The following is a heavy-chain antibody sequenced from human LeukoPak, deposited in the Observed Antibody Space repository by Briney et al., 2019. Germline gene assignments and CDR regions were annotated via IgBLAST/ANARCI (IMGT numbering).Heavy chain of an antibody. CDR1: GFTFSSHA. D-gene: IGHD6-13*01. CDR2: ISYDGSNK. Sequence: GGSLRLSCAASGFTFSSHAMHWVRQAPGKGLEWVAVISYDGSNKYYADSVKGRFTISRDNSKNTLYLQMNSLRAEDTAVYYCARDLAAATDYWGQGTLVTVSS. J-gene: IGHJ4*02. V-gene: IGHV3-30-3*01. CDR3: ARDLAAATDY.